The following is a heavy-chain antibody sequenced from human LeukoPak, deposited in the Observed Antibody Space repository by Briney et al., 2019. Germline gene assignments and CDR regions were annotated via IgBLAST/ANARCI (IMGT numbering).Heavy chain of an antibody. CDR1: GDSISGNHY. CDR2: IFTSGNS. Sequence: SQTLSLTCTVSGDSISGNHYWNWIRQPAGKGLEWIGRIFTSGNSNYNPSLTSRVTISLDTSKDQFSLRLSSVTAADTVFYYCARESATSGSTDWGQGTLVTVSS. V-gene: IGHV4-61*02. D-gene: IGHD3-10*01. CDR3: ARESATSGSTD. J-gene: IGHJ4*02.